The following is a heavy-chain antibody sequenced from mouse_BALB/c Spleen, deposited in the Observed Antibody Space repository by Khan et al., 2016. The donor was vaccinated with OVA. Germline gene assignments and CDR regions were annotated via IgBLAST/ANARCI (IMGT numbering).Heavy chain of an antibody. J-gene: IGHJ3*01. D-gene: IGHD2-4*01. V-gene: IGHV8-12*01. CDR3: ARKLYDYDPWFAY. Sequence: QVTLKESGPGILQPSQTLRLTCSFSGFSLSTSGLGVSWIRQPSGQGLEWLAHIYWDDAKRYNPSLKTRLTISKDTSRNQVFLKITSVETADSATYYCARKLYDYDPWFAYWGQGTLVTVSA. CDR1: GFSLSTSGLG. CDR2: IYWDDAK.